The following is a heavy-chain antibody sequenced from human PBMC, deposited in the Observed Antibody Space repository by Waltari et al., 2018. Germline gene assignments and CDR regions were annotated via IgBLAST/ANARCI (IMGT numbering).Heavy chain of an antibody. CDR1: GYNFDTHW. D-gene: IGHD3-3*01. Sequence: EVRLVQSEAEVRKPGDSLKLSCQASGYNFDTHWIGWVRQRPGKGLEWMGIMYPETPENIYSPSFQGHVTISVDKSIRTAYLEWGSLKTSDSGIYFCARHGVVRVSTLWFGPWGAGTSVSVTS. CDR3: ARHGVVRVSTLWFGP. V-gene: IGHV5-51*01. J-gene: IGHJ5*02. CDR2: MYPETPEN.